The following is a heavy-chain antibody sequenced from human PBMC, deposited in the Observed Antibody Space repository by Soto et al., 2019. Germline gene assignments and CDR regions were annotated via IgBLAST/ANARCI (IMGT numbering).Heavy chain of an antibody. CDR1: GFIFSNYA. J-gene: IGHJ4*02. V-gene: IGHV3-23*01. D-gene: IGHD2-15*01. CDR3: ARGRKPCGPPSCNQYFDY. Sequence: GGSLRLSCTTSGFIFSNYAMNWVRQAPGKGLERVSVISANGGYTSHADSVKGRFIISRDYSKTTVYLQMNSLRPEDTAVYYCARGRKPCGPPSCNQYFDYWGQGTPVTVSS. CDR2: ISANGGYT.